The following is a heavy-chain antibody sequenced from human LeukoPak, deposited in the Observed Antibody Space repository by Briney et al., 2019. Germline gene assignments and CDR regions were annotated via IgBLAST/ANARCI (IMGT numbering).Heavy chain of an antibody. V-gene: IGHV3-20*04. CDR1: GFTFDDYG. D-gene: IGHD3-10*01. J-gene: IGHJ4*02. CDR2: INWNGGST. CDR3: ARGARGVSGYYFDF. Sequence: PGGSLRLSCAASGFTFDDYGISWVRQAPGKGLEWVSGINWNGGSTGYADSVKGRFTISRDNAKDSLYLQMNSLRAEDTALYYCARGARGVSGYYFDFWGQGTLVTVSS.